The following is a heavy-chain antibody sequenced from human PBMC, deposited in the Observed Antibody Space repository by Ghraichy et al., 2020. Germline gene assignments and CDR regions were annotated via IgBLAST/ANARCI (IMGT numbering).Heavy chain of an antibody. J-gene: IGHJ3*02. CDR3: ASIVSLFGGALDI. Sequence: ASVKVSCKASGYTFTSYYMHWVRQAPGQGLEWMGIINPSGGSTSYAQKFQGRVTMTRDTSTSTVYMELSSLRSEDTAVYYCASIVSLFGGALDIWGQGTMVTVSS. D-gene: IGHD3-10*01. CDR2: INPSGGST. V-gene: IGHV1-46*01. CDR1: GYTFTSYY.